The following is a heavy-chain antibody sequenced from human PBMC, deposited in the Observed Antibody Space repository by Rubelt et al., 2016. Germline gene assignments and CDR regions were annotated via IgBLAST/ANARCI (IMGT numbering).Heavy chain of an antibody. J-gene: IGHJ3*02. CDR1: GFTFSGYE. V-gene: IGHV3-48*03. CDR2: ISDSGTTI. Sequence: GGSLRLSCAASGFTFSGYEMNWVRQAPGKGLAWVSYISDSGTTIYYADSVKGRFTISRDNAKNSLYLQMDSLSAEETAVYYCARRLRQDDAFDIWGQGTLVTVSS. CDR3: ARRLRQDDAFDI.